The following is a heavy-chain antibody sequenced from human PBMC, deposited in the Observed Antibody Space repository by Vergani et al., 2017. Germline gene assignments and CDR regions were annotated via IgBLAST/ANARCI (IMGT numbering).Heavy chain of an antibody. Sequence: EVHLLESGGGLVTPGGSLTLSCVASGLTFSHYSLHWVRQAPGKGLECVSSISGNNDDVYYADSVKGRFTISRDNAKNSLYLDMSSLRAEDTAVYYCVRDVRVSRTWGQGTLVAVSS. CDR3: VRDVRVSRT. J-gene: IGHJ3*01. CDR2: ISGNNDDV. V-gene: IGHV3-21*01. CDR1: GLTFSHYS.